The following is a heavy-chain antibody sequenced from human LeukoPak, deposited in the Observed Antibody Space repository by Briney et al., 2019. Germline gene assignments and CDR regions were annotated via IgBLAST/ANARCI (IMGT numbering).Heavy chain of an antibody. D-gene: IGHD6-6*01. J-gene: IGHJ6*03. CDR3: ARGSIAALPDYYYMDV. CDR2: IKQDGSEK. Sequence: PGGSLRLSCAASGFTFSSYWMSWVRQAPGKGLEWVANIKQDGSEKYYVDSVKGRFTISRDNAKNSLYLQVNSLRAEDTAVYYCARGSIAALPDYYYMDVWGKGTTVTVSS. V-gene: IGHV3-7*01. CDR1: GFTFSSYW.